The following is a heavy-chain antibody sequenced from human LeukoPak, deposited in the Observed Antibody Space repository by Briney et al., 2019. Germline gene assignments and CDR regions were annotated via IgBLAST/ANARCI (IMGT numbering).Heavy chain of an antibody. J-gene: IGHJ4*02. CDR2: IKQDGSEK. CDR3: ARKSASGNYPLDY. D-gene: IGHD3-10*01. Sequence: GGSLRLSCAASGFTFSSYWMSWVRQAPGKGLEWVANIKQDGSEKYYVDSVKGRFTISRDNAKNTVFLQMSSLRAEDTALYYCARKSASGNYPLDYWGQGTLVTVSS. CDR1: GFTFSSYW. V-gene: IGHV3-7*03.